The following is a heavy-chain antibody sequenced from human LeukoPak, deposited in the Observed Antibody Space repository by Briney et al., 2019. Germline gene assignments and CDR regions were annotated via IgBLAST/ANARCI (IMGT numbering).Heavy chain of an antibody. Sequence: GASVKVSCKASGYTFTSYDINWVRQATGQGLEWMGWMNPNSGNTGYAQKFQGRVTMTRNTSISTAYMELSSLRSEDTAVYYCARVGLTLGTNWFDPWGQGTLVTVSS. CDR3: ARVGLTLGTNWFDP. CDR1: GYTFTSYD. CDR2: MNPNSGNT. D-gene: IGHD3-10*01. V-gene: IGHV1-8*01. J-gene: IGHJ5*02.